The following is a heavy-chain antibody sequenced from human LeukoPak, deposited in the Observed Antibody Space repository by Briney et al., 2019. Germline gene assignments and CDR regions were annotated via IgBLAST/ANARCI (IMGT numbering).Heavy chain of an antibody. CDR3: ARVRPTSPSYAFDI. Sequence: PSETLSLTCTVSGGSISSYYWSWIRQPPGKGLEWNGYIYYTGSTNYNPSLKSRVTISLDTSKNQFSLKLSSVTAADTAVYYCARVRPTSPSYAFDIWGQGTMVTVSS. CDR1: GGSISSYY. V-gene: IGHV4-59*08. D-gene: IGHD1-26*01. CDR2: IYYTGST. J-gene: IGHJ3*02.